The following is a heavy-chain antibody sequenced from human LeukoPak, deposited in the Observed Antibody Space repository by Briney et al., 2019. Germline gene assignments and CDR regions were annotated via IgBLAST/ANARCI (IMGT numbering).Heavy chain of an antibody. Sequence: GGSLRLSCTVSGFTVSSNSMSWVRQAPGKGLEWVSLIYSDNTHYSDSVKGRFTISRDNSKNTLYLQMNSLRAEDTAVYYCARDNSVGDNAWWFDPWGQGTLVTVSS. V-gene: IGHV3-53*01. D-gene: IGHD1-26*01. CDR3: ARDNSVGDNAWWFDP. J-gene: IGHJ5*02. CDR1: GFTVSSNS. CDR2: IYSDNT.